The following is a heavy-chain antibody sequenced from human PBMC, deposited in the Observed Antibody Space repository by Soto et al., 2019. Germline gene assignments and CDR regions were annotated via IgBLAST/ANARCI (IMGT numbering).Heavy chain of an antibody. J-gene: IGHJ6*02. V-gene: IGHV3-23*01. D-gene: IGHD3-3*01. CDR3: AKDRISELRFLEWYSPGYYYGMDV. CDR2: ISGSGGST. CDR1: GFTFSSYA. Sequence: GSLRLSCAASGFTFSSYAMSWVRQAPWKGLEWVSAISGSGGSTYYADSVKGRFTISRDNSKNTLYLQMNSLRAEDTAVYYCAKDRISELRFLEWYSPGYYYGMDVWGQGTTVTVSS.